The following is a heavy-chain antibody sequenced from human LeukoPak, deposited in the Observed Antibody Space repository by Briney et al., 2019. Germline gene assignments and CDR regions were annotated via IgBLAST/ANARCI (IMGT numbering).Heavy chain of an antibody. CDR2: INSDGSTT. V-gene: IGHV3-74*01. Sequence: PGGSLRLSCAASGFTFDDYAMHWVRQAQGKGLVWVSRINSDGSTTDYAGSVKGRFTISRDNAKNTLYLQMNSLTAEDTAVYYCVRDGVGFDIWGQGTMVTVSS. CDR1: GFTFDDYA. J-gene: IGHJ3*02. CDR3: VRDGVGFDI.